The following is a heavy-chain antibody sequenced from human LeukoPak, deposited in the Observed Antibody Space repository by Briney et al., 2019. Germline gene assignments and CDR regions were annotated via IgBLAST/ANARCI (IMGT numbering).Heavy chain of an antibody. Sequence: SETLSLACAVYGGSFSGYYWSWIRQPPGKGLEWIGEINHSGSTNYNPSLKSRVTISVDTSKNQFSLKLSSVTAADTAVCYCARIPYYDILTGYSNYYYYGMDVWGQGTTVTVSS. D-gene: IGHD3-9*01. CDR2: INHSGST. CDR1: GGSFSGYY. CDR3: ARIPYYDILTGYSNYYYYGMDV. V-gene: IGHV4-34*01. J-gene: IGHJ6*02.